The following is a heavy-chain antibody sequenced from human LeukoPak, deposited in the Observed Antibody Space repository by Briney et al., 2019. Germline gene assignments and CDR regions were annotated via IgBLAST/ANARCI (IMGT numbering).Heavy chain of an antibody. Sequence: ASVKISCKVSGYTFTDYYMHWVQQAPGKGLEWMGLVDPEDGETIYAEKFQGRVTITADTSTDTAYMELSSLRSEDTAVYYCATGRYCSGGSCYLDYWAREPWSPSPQ. CDR1: GYTFTDYY. CDR2: VDPEDGET. D-gene: IGHD2-15*01. V-gene: IGHV1-69-2*01. CDR3: ATGRYCSGGSCYLDY. J-gene: IGHJ4*02.